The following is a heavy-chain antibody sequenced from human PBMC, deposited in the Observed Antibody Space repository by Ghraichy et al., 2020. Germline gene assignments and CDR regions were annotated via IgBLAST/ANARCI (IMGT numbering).Heavy chain of an antibody. V-gene: IGHV3-7*01. Sequence: LSLTCAASGFTFSTYWMSWVRQAPGKGLEWVANIKQDGSQKYYVDSVRGRFTISRDNAKNSLSLQMNSLRAEDTAVYYCARDKESSWYPYFDCWGQGTLVTVSS. D-gene: IGHD6-13*01. J-gene: IGHJ4*02. CDR2: IKQDGSQK. CDR1: GFTFSTYW. CDR3: ARDKESSWYPYFDC.